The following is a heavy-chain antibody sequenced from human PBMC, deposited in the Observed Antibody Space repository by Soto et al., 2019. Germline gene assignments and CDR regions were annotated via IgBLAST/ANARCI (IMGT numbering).Heavy chain of an antibody. Sequence: QVQLVQSGAEVKKPGASVKVSCKASGYTFTSYGISWVRQAPGQGLEWMGWISAYNGNTNYAQKLQGRVTMTTDTSTSTAYMELRSLRSDDTAVYYCARDPLVGDFWRPYTLSGYYFDYWGQGTLVTVSS. D-gene: IGHD3-3*01. CDR1: GYTFTSYG. CDR2: ISAYNGNT. J-gene: IGHJ4*02. V-gene: IGHV1-18*01. CDR3: ARDPLVGDFWRPYTLSGYYFDY.